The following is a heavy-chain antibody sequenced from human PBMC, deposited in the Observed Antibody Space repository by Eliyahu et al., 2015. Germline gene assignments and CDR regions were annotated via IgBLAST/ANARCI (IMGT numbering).Heavy chain of an antibody. CDR3: ARARAISSGWSSLGH. CDR1: GYPFXSNY. CDR2: INPSGGST. Sequence: QVQLVQXGAEVKKPGASVXVSCKASGYPFXSNYMEWVRQAPGQGLEWMGIINPSGGSTSYAQKFQGRVTMTRDTSTSTVYMELSSLRSEDTAVYYCARARAISSGWSSLGHWGQGTLVTVSS. J-gene: IGHJ4*02. V-gene: IGHV1-46*01. D-gene: IGHD6-19*01.